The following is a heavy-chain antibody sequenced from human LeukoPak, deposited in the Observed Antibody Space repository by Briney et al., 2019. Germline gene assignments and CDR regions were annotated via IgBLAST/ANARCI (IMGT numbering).Heavy chain of an antibody. Sequence: ASVKVSCKASGYTFTGYYMHWVRQAPGQGLEWMGWINPNSGGTNYAQKFQGRVTMTRDTSISTAYMELSRLRSDDTAVYYRARASIAVDNWFDPWGQGTLVTVSS. J-gene: IGHJ5*02. CDR2: INPNSGGT. V-gene: IGHV1-2*02. CDR3: ARASIAVDNWFDP. CDR1: GYTFTGYY. D-gene: IGHD6-19*01.